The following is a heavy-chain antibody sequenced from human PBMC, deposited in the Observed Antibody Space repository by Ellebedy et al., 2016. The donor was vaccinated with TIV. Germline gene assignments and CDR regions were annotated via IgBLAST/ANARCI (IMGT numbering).Heavy chain of an antibody. Sequence: GESLKTSCAASGFPVKNNYISWPRPAPGKGLEWVSVIYSGGSTYYADSVKGRFTISRDNSKNTLYLQMNSLRAEDTAVYYCAGSPSTGYWGQGSLVTVSS. CDR1: GFPVKNNY. D-gene: IGHD4-17*01. V-gene: IGHV3-53*01. J-gene: IGHJ4*02. CDR3: AGSPSTGY. CDR2: IYSGGST.